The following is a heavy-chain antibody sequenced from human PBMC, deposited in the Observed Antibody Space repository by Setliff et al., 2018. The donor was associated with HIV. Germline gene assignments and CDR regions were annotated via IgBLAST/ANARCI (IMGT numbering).Heavy chain of an antibody. Sequence: KLSETLSLPCAVSGYSISSGYYWGWIRQPPGKGLEWIGSIYHSGSTYYNPSLKSRVTISLDTSKNQFSLKLSSVTAADTAVYYCARDIQAAGTGWFDPWGQGTLVTVSS. D-gene: IGHD6-13*01. CDR3: ARDIQAAGTGWFDP. J-gene: IGHJ5*02. CDR2: IYHSGST. V-gene: IGHV4-38-2*02. CDR1: GYSISSGYY.